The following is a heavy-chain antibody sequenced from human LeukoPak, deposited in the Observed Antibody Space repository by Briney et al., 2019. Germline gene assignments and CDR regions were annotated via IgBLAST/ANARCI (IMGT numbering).Heavy chain of an antibody. CDR1: GFTFSSYW. V-gene: IGHV3-7*01. CDR3: VRSMNGRYGFFDY. J-gene: IGHJ4*02. CDR2: IKQDGSEE. Sequence: GGSLRLSCAASGFTFSSYWMSWVRQAPGKGLEWVANIKQDGSEEYYVDSVKGRFTISRDNAKNSLYLQMNSLRAEDTAVYYCVRSMNGRYGFFDYWGQGILVTVSS. D-gene: IGHD1-26*01.